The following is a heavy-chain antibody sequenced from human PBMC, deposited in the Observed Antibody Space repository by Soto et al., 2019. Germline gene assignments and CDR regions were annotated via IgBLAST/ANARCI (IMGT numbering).Heavy chain of an antibody. J-gene: IGHJ3*02. CDR3: ERAPLYSTSPKNAFDI. Sequence: QCQLVQSGPEVKKPGGSVKVSCKASGYTFTGYGISWVRQAPGQGLEWMGWISTYNGNRNYAQTFQGRVTMTTDTSTSTAYMGLRSLRSADTAVFYCERAPLYSTSPKNAFDIWGQGTVVTVSS. CDR2: ISTYNGNR. V-gene: IGHV1-18*01. CDR1: GYTFTGYG. D-gene: IGHD6-6*01.